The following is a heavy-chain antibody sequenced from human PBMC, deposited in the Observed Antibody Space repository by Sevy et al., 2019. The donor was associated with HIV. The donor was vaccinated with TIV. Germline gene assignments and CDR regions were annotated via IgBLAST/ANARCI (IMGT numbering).Heavy chain of an antibody. V-gene: IGHV3-30-3*01. CDR2: ISNDGSNK. CDR1: GFIFSSYA. D-gene: IGHD3-22*01. Sequence: GGSLRLSCSASGFIFSSYAMHWVRQAPGKGLEWVAVISNDGSNKYYADSVKGRFTISRDNSKNTLYLQVNSLRPEDTAVYYCARGDRTTVVTPSDYYYDGMDVWGQGTTVTVSS. J-gene: IGHJ6*02. CDR3: ARGDRTTVVTPSDYYYDGMDV.